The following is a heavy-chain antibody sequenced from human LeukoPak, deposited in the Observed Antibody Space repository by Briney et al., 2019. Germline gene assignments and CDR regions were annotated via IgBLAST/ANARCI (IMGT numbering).Heavy chain of an antibody. V-gene: IGHV3-33*01. D-gene: IGHD2-8*02. CDR1: GFTFSSFG. CDR2: LWYELTKE. J-gene: IGHJ4*02. CDR3: ARELPPVLTYYFDY. Sequence: QPGGSLTLSCAASGFTFSSFGLHGVRQARGKGLEWVAVLWYELTKEFYADSGKGRFTVSRDNSKNTLYLQMNSLRAEDTAVYYCARELPPVLTYYFDYWGQGTLVTVSS.